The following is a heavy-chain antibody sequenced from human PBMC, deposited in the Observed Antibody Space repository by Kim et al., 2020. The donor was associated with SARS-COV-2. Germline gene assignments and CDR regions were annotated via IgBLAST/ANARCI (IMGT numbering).Heavy chain of an antibody. D-gene: IGHD4-17*01. CDR1: GFTFSGSA. V-gene: IGHV3-73*01. CDR2: IRSKANSYAT. Sequence: GGSLRLSCAASGFTFSGSAMHWVRQASGKGLEWVGRIRSKANSYATAYAASVKGRFTISRDDSKNTAYLQMNSLKTEDTAVYYCTRRDYGDYAGGDYWGQGTLVTVSS. CDR3: TRRDYGDYAGGDY. J-gene: IGHJ4*02.